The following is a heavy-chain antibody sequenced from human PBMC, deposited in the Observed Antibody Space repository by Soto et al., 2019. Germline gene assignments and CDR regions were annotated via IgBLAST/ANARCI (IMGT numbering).Heavy chain of an antibody. Sequence: QVHLVQSGAEVKKPGASVKVSCKGSGYAFTTYGITWVRQAPGQGLEWMGWISAHNGNTNSAQKLQGRVTVTRDTSTSTAYMELMSLRSDDKAVYYCARGRYGDYWGQGALVTVSS. V-gene: IGHV1-18*01. CDR1: GYAFTTYG. J-gene: IGHJ4*02. D-gene: IGHD1-1*01. CDR2: ISAHNGNT. CDR3: ARGRYGDY.